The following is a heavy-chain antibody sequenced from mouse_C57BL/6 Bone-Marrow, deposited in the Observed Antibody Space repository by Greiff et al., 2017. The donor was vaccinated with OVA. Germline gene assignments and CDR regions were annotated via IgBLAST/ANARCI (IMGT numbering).Heavy chain of an antibody. CDR3: TSMITIDY. J-gene: IGHJ2*01. CDR2: IDPENGDT. D-gene: IGHD2-4*01. CDR1: GFNIKDDY. Sequence: DVHLVESGAELVRPGASVKLSCTASGFNIKDDYMHWVKQRPEQGLEWIGWIDPENGDTEYASKFQGKATITADTSSNTAYLQLSSLTSEDTAVYYCTSMITIDYWGQGTTLTVSS. V-gene: IGHV14-4*01.